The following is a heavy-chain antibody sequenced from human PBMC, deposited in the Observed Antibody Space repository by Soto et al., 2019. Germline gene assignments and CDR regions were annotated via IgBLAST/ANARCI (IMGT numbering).Heavy chain of an antibody. J-gene: IGHJ4*02. CDR1: GFTFSVSS. V-gene: IGHV3-73*01. CDR3: TFEGAGFVH. Sequence: EVQLVESGGGLVQPGGSVKLSCAASGFTFSVSSMHWVRQASGKGLEWVGRIRSKANTYATTYAEPQNGRFTSSSDDSKNTAYLQMNHPKTKDTAVYYCTFEGAGFVHGGQGTLVTVSS. D-gene: IGHD1-26*01. CDR2: IRSKANTYAT.